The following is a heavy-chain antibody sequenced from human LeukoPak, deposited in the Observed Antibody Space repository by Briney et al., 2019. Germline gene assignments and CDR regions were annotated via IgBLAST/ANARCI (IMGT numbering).Heavy chain of an antibody. V-gene: IGHV3-53*01. CDR1: GFTVSSNH. CDR2: VYSGGST. J-gene: IGHJ4*02. D-gene: IGHD4-17*01. Sequence: PGGSLRLSCAASGFTVSSNHMSWVRQAPGKGLEWVSVVYSGGSTYYADSVKGRFTISRDNSKNTLYLQMNSLRAEDTAVYYCARGEDYGDYFDYWGQGTLVTVSS. CDR3: ARGEDYGDYFDY.